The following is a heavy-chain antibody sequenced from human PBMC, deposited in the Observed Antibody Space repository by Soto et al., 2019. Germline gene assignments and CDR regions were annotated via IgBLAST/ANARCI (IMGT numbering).Heavy chain of an antibody. D-gene: IGHD2-15*01. V-gene: IGHV4-39*01. CDR1: GGSISSSSYY. Sequence: SETLSLTCTVFGGSISSSSYYWGWIRQPPGKGLEWIGNAYYSGTTYYNPSLKSRVTISVDTSKNQFSLKLNSMTAADTAVYYCGRCCSGGSCYVTFAYWGRGALVTVSS. CDR3: GRCCSGGSCYVTFAY. CDR2: AYYSGTT. J-gene: IGHJ4*02.